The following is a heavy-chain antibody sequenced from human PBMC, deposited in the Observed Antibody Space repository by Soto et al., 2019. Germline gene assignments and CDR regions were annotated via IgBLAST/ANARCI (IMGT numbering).Heavy chain of an antibody. D-gene: IGHD6-13*01. J-gene: IGHJ5*02. CDR2: IHYSGTT. Sequence: QVQLQESGPGLVEPSQTLSLTCIVSGGSISGGGYYWSWIRQHPGKGLEWIGYIHYSGTTYYNPSLKSRLTISVDTSKTQFSLKLSSVTAADTAVYYCARAWTAAAGWAKWFDLWGQGTLVTVSS. CDR1: GGSISGGGYY. V-gene: IGHV4-31*03. CDR3: ARAWTAAAGWAKWFDL.